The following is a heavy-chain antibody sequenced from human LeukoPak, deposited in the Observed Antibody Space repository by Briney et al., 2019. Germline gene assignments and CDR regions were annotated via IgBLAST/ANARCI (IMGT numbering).Heavy chain of an antibody. CDR1: GFTFSAYG. J-gene: IGHJ3*01. CDR2: VWYDGGNK. V-gene: IGHV3-33*01. D-gene: IGHD1-14*01. CDR3: ARDLNLPDAFDV. Sequence: GGSLRLSCAASGFTFSAYGMHWVRQAPGKGLEWVAVVWYDGGNKYYADSVKGRFTVSRDNSKNTLYLQMNSLRVEDTALYYCARDLNLPDAFDVWGQGTMVTVSS.